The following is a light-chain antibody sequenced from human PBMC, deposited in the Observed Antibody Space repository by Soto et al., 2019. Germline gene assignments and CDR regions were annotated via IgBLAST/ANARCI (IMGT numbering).Light chain of an antibody. CDR2: DAA. V-gene: IGKV1-33*01. CDR1: QDINTY. Sequence: DIQMTQSPSPLSASVGDRVTISCQASQDINTYLNWYQQRSGKAPKLLIYDAAHLETGVPSRFRGSGSGTEFTLTISNLQPDDFGTYYCQQCDSAPYTFGQGTQLESK. CDR3: QQCDSAPYT. J-gene: IGKJ2*01.